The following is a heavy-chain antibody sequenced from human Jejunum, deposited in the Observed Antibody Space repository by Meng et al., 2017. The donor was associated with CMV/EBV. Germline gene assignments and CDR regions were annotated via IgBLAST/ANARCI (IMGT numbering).Heavy chain of an antibody. D-gene: IGHD6-19*01. Sequence: VPLGKSGGGLIQPGGSLRLSCAASGFTFSIYGMHWVRQAPGKGLEWVAFIRYDGTVQNYADSVKGRFTISRDNSWNMLSLEMNSLRPEDTAVYYCAKVGFGWYSIDYWGQGTLVTVSS. V-gene: IGHV3-30*02. J-gene: IGHJ4*02. CDR3: AKVGFGWYSIDY. CDR1: GFTFSIYG. CDR2: IRYDGTVQ.